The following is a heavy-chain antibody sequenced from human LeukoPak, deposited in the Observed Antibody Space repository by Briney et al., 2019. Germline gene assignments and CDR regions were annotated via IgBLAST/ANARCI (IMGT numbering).Heavy chain of an antibody. Sequence: PGGSLLLSCAASGFTFSNAWMSGGRQVPGKGLEWVGRTRNEANSYTTDYAASVKGIFTISGDDSKNSLYLQMNSLKTEDTAIYYCVRERMSTTATRPPYSSYYYMDVWGKGTMVTVSS. CDR2: TRNEANSYTT. CDR3: VRERMSTTATRPPYSSYYYMDV. V-gene: IGHV3-72*01. CDR1: GFTFSNAW. D-gene: IGHD4-11*01. J-gene: IGHJ6*03.